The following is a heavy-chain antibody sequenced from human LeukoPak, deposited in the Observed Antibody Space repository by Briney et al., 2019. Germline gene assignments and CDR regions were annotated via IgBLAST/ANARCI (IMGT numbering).Heavy chain of an antibody. Sequence: GGSLRLSCVASGFTFSSFWMHWVRQAPGKGLVWVSRIDYDGRSTIYADSVKGRFTISRDDAKNTLYLQMNSLRAEDTAMYYCATIAAADKDYWGQGTLVTVSS. J-gene: IGHJ4*02. D-gene: IGHD6-13*01. CDR3: ATIAAADKDY. CDR2: IDYDGRST. V-gene: IGHV3-74*01. CDR1: GFTFSSFW.